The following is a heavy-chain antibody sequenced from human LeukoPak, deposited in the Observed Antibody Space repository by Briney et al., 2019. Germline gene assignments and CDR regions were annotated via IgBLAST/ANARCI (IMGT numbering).Heavy chain of an antibody. Sequence: PGGSLRLSCAGSGFTFSTYAMGWVRQAPGKGLEWVSGLSGSGASTYYVDSVRGRFTISRDNSKNTLYLQMNSLRAEDTALYYCAEAVSSSTAGSDYWGQGTLVTVSS. V-gene: IGHV3-23*01. J-gene: IGHJ4*02. CDR3: AEAVSSSTAGSDY. CDR1: GFTFSTYA. D-gene: IGHD6-13*01. CDR2: LSGSGAST.